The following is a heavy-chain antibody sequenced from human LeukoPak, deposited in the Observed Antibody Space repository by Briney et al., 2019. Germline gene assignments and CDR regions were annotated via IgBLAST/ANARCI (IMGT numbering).Heavy chain of an antibody. CDR3: ARVSGGLYYYYGMDV. D-gene: IGHD2-15*01. J-gene: IGHJ6*02. V-gene: IGHV4-39*01. Sequence: PSETLSLTCTVSGGSISSGGYYWSWIRQHPGKGLEWIGYIYYSGSTYYNPSLKSRVTISVDTSKNQFSLKLSSVTAADTAVYYCARVSGGLYYYYGMDVWGQGTTVTVSS. CDR2: IYYSGST. CDR1: GGSISSGGYY.